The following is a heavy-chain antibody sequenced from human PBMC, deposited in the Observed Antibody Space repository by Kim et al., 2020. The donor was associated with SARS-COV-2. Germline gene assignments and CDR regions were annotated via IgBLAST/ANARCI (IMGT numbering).Heavy chain of an antibody. CDR3: ALDYREVGFEY. J-gene: IGHJ4*02. Sequence: GGSLRLSCATSGFTFTSHSLNWVRQPPGKGLEWVSSIDATSRHIFEADSVKGRFTIFRDNAKSSLYLQMNSLRVEDTAVYYCALDYREVGFEYWGQGTLVTVSS. CDR2: IDATSRHI. CDR1: GFTFTSHS. D-gene: IGHD4-4*01. V-gene: IGHV3-21*01.